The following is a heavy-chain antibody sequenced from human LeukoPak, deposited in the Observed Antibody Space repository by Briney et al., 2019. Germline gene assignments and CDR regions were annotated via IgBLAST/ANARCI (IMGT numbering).Heavy chain of an antibody. CDR2: IYTSGST. CDR3: ARDNRRYSSSWYNWFDP. V-gene: IGHV4-4*07. D-gene: IGHD6-13*01. J-gene: IGHJ5*02. CDR1: SGSISSYY. Sequence: SETLSLTCTVSSGSISSYYWSWIRQPAGKGLEWIGRIYTSGSTNYNPSLKSRVTMSVDTSKNQFSLKLSSVTAADTAVYYCARDNRRYSSSWYNWFDPWGQGTLVTVSS.